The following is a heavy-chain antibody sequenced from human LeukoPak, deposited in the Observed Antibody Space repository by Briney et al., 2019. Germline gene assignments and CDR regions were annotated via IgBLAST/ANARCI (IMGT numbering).Heavy chain of an antibody. Sequence: ASVKVSCKASGYAFSSYGISWVRQAPGQGLEWMGWISGNNGNTNYAQKVQGRVTMTTDTSTSTAYMELRSLRSDDTAVYYCARGRAAGTFWLDYWGQGTLVTVSS. CDR1: GYAFSSYG. CDR3: ARGRAAGTFWLDY. D-gene: IGHD6-13*01. CDR2: ISGNNGNT. V-gene: IGHV1-18*01. J-gene: IGHJ4*02.